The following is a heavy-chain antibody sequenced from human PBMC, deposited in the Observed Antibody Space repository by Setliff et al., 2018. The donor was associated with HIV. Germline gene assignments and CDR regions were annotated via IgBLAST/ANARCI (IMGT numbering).Heavy chain of an antibody. J-gene: IGHJ3*01. Sequence: SCKASGYTFTSYSMHWVRQAPGKGLEWVAFIQYDGSNKYYADSVKGRFTISRDNSKNTLYLQMNSLRAEDTAVYYCAKDVAPSSWGQGTMVTVSS. CDR3: AKDVAPSS. V-gene: IGHV3-30*02. D-gene: IGHD2-15*01. CDR2: IQYDGSNK. CDR1: GYTFTSYS.